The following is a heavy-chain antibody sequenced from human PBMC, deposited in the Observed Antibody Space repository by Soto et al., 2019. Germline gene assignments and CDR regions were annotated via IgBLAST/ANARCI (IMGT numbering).Heavy chain of an antibody. D-gene: IGHD1-26*01. Sequence: GGSLRLSCAASGFTFSSYALSWVRQAPGKGLEWVSAISGSGGSTYYADSVKGRFTISRDNSKNTLYLQMNSLRAEDTAVYFCAKDHQAGWDPGAYYMDVWGKGTTVTVSS. CDR2: ISGSGGST. J-gene: IGHJ6*03. CDR3: AKDHQAGWDPGAYYMDV. CDR1: GFTFSSYA. V-gene: IGHV3-23*01.